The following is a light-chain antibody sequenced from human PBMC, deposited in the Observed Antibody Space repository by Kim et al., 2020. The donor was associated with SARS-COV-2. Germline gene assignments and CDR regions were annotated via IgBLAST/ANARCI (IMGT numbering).Light chain of an antibody. CDR3: QAWDSSTVL. Sequence: SYELTQPPSVSVSSGQTASITCSGDILENRFACWYQQKPGQSPVLVIYQDDKRPSGIPERFSGSNSGNTATLTISGTQTMDEADYYCQAWDSSTVLFGGGTKLTVL. CDR2: QDD. J-gene: IGLJ2*01. V-gene: IGLV3-1*01. CDR1: ILENRF.